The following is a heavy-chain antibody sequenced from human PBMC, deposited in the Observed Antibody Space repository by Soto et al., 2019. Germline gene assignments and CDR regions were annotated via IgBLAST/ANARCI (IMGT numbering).Heavy chain of an antibody. J-gene: IGHJ1*01. CDR2: IRPDNGNT. V-gene: IGHV1-18*01. D-gene: IGHD1-20*01. CDR1: GYTFSTSG. CDR3: VRDTESNRNND. Sequence: QVQVLQSGPEVKRPGASVKVSCKTSGYTFSTSGISWVRQAPGQGLEWVGWIRPDNGNTKSAQRLQGRVTLTTDTSASTAYMYLRSPTSDYAAMYYCVRDTESNRNNDWGQGTLVTVSS.